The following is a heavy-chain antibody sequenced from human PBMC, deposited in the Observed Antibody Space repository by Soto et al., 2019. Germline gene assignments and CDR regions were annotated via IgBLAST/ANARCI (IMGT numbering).Heavy chain of an antibody. J-gene: IGHJ4*02. CDR3: ARDSLLDNGGNSGIDY. CDR2: IYFTGNA. D-gene: IGHD2-21*02. Sequence: SETLSLTCNVSGGSISGYYWAWIRQPPGKGLEWIGYIYFTGNANYSPSLKSRVTMSVDMSTNQFSLNLRSVTAADTAVYYCARDSLLDNGGNSGIDYWGQGPVVTLSS. V-gene: IGHV4-59*01. CDR1: GGSISGYY.